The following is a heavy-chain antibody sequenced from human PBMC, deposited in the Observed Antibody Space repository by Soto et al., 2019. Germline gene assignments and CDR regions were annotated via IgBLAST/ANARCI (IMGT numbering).Heavy chain of an antibody. V-gene: IGHV4-61*01. CDR3: ARAGFRAAGGWFDP. Sequence: QVQLQESGPGLVKPSETLSLTCTVSGGSVSSGSYYWSWIRQPPGKGLEWIGYIYYSGSTNYNPSLTSRVTISVDTSKNQFSLKLSSVTAADTAVYYCARAGFRAAGGWFDPWGQGTLVTVSS. CDR1: GGSVSSGSYY. D-gene: IGHD6-13*01. CDR2: IYYSGST. J-gene: IGHJ5*02.